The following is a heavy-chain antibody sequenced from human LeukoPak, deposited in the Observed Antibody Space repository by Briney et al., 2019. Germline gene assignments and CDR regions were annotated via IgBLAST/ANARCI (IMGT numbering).Heavy chain of an antibody. CDR1: GFTFSSYA. CDR2: ISGSGGST. D-gene: IGHD3-22*01. Sequence: GGSLRLSCTASGFTFSSYAMSWVRQAPGKGLEWVSAISGSGGSTYCADSVKGRFTISRDNSKNTLYLQMNSLRAEDTAVYYCAKDSHYYYYDSSGYPYYFDYWGQGTLVTVSS. V-gene: IGHV3-23*01. J-gene: IGHJ4*02. CDR3: AKDSHYYYYDSSGYPYYFDY.